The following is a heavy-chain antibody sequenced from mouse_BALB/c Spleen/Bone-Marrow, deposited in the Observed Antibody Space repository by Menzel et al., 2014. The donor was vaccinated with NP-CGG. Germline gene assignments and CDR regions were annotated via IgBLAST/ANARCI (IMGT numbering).Heavy chain of an antibody. CDR2: INPSTGYT. CDR3: APYSHEGVAY. V-gene: IGHV1-7*01. J-gene: IGHJ3*01. D-gene: IGHD2-12*01. CDR1: GYTFTSYW. Sequence: QVHVKQSGAELAKPGASVKMSCKASGYTFTSYWIHWVKRRPGQGLEWIGYINPSTGYTEYNQKFKDKATLTADKSSSTAYMQLSSLTSEDSAVYYCAPYSHEGVAYWGQGTLVTVSA.